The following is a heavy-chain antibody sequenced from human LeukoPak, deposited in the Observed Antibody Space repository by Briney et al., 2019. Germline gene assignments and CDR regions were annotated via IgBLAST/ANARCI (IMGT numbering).Heavy chain of an antibody. CDR2: IKTDGSST. CDR3: ARESAGAALGD. CDR1: GFTFSSYW. V-gene: IGHV3-74*01. Sequence: PGGSLRLSCAVSGFTFSSYWMHWVRQAPGKGLVWVSRIKTDGSSTGYADSVKGRFTISRDNAKNTLYLQMDSLRAEDTAVYYCARESAGAALGDWGPGTLVTVSS. D-gene: IGHD6-6*01. J-gene: IGHJ4*02.